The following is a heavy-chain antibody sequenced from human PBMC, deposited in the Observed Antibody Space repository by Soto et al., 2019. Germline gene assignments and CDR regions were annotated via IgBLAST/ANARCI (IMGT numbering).Heavy chain of an antibody. CDR2: IFSNVNT. J-gene: IGHJ4*02. CDR1: GVSIRSTFYY. V-gene: IGHV4-39*01. CDR3: AGQRTYHRWPRFADY. D-gene: IGHD2-2*01. Sequence: QLQMLESGPGLVKPSETLALTCTVSGVSIRSTFYYWGWFRQHPGVVLAWMGSIFSNVNTYYSPAISGRGTILCSRSRTKFPLKQTSVTAADTAVDYCAGQRTYHRWPRFADYWGQGSLVTVSS.